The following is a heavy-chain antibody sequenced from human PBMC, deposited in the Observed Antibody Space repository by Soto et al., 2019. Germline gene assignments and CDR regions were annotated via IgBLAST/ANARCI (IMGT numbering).Heavy chain of an antibody. V-gene: IGHV3-74*03. Sequence: GSLRLSCAASGFTFGSYWMHWVRQAPGKGPVWVSRMNSDGSSTKYADSVKGRFTISRDNAKNTLYLQIDSLRAEDTAVYYCARPGVTTVTNVWFDSWGQGTLVTVSS. J-gene: IGHJ5*01. CDR3: ARPGVTTVTNVWFDS. CDR1: GFTFGSYW. D-gene: IGHD4-4*01. CDR2: MNSDGSST.